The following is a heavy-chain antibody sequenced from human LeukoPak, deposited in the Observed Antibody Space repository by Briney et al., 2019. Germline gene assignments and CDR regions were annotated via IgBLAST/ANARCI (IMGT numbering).Heavy chain of an antibody. D-gene: IGHD3-10*01. V-gene: IGHV3-11*01. CDR2: ISSSGSTI. Sequence: GGSLRLSCAASGFTFSDYYMSWIRQAPGKGLEWVSYISSSGSTIYYADSVKGRFTISRDNAKNSLYLQMNSLRAEDTAVYYCAREYGYYYGSGSYSALTDYWGQGTLVTVSS. CDR3: AREYGYYYGSGSYSALTDY. CDR1: GFTFSDYY. J-gene: IGHJ4*02.